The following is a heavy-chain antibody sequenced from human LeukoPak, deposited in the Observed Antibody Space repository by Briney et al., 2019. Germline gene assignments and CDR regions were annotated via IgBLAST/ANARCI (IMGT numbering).Heavy chain of an antibody. J-gene: IGHJ6*02. CDR1: GFTFSSYY. CDR3: GRGEVPASIDV. D-gene: IGHD2-2*01. V-gene: IGHV3-74*01. CDR2: ITGDGSNT. Sequence: SGGSLRLSCEASGFTFSSYYMHWARQTPGKGLIWVSHITGDGSNTGYADSVKGRFTISRDNAKNTLYLQMNSLRAEDTAVYYCGRGEVPASIDVWGRGTTVIVSS.